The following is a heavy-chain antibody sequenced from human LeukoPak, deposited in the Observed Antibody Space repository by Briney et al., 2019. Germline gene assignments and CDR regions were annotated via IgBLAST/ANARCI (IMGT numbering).Heavy chain of an antibody. CDR3: ARGPPATVTKRYYFDY. D-gene: IGHD4-11*01. Sequence: GGSLRLSCAASGFTFSSYAMHWVRQAPGKGLEYVSAISSNGGSTYYANSVKGRFTISRDNSKNTLYLQMGSLRAEDMAVYYCARGPPATVTKRYYFDYWGQGTLVTVSS. CDR2: ISSNGGST. CDR1: GFTFSSYA. V-gene: IGHV3-64*01. J-gene: IGHJ4*02.